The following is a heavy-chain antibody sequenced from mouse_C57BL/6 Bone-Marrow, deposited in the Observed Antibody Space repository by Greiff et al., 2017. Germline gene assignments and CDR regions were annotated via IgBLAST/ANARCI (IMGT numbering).Heavy chain of an antibody. CDR2: IWRGGST. CDR1: GFSLTSYG. D-gene: IGHD1-1*01. Sequence: QVQLQQSGPGLVQPSQSLSITCTVSGFSLTSYGVHWVRQSPGKGLAWLGVIWRGGSTDYNAAFMSRLSITKDNSKSQVFFKMNSLQADDTAIYYCAKRVTTVVAPYAMDYWGQGTSVTVSS. V-gene: IGHV2-5*01. CDR3: AKRVTTVVAPYAMDY. J-gene: IGHJ4*01.